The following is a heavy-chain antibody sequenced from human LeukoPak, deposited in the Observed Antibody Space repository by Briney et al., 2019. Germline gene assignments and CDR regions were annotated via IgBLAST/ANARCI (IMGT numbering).Heavy chain of an antibody. Sequence: GGSLRLSCAASGFTFSSYAMSWVRQAPGKGLEWVSAISGSGGSTYYADSVKGRFTISRDNSKNTLYLQMNSLRAEDTAVYYCAKEGDYYDSSGHPRPSGIGNYGMDVWGQGTTVTVSS. CDR3: AKEGDYYDSSGHPRPSGIGNYGMDV. CDR1: GFTFSSYA. D-gene: IGHD3-22*01. J-gene: IGHJ6*02. V-gene: IGHV3-23*01. CDR2: ISGSGGST.